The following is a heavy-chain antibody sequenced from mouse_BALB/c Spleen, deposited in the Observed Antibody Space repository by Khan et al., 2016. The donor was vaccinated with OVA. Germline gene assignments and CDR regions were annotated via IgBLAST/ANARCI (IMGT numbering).Heavy chain of an antibody. CDR1: GFTFSTYG. Sequence: EVELVESGGDLVKPGGSLKVSCAASGFTFSTYGMSWVRQTPDKRLEWVATISSGGYYTYYLDSVKGRFTISRDNAKNILNLQMTSLRSEDTAMYYCARLADNDKSEGIAYWGQGTLVTVSA. V-gene: IGHV5-6*01. J-gene: IGHJ3*01. D-gene: IGHD3-3*01. CDR2: ISSGGYYT. CDR3: ARLADNDKSEGIAY.